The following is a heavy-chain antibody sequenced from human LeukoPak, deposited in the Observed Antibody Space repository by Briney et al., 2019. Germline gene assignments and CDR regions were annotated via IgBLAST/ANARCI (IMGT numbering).Heavy chain of an antibody. D-gene: IGHD6-19*01. Sequence: GGSLRLSCAASGFTFSSYAMHWVRQAPGKGLEWVAVISYDGSNKYCADSVKGRFTISRDNSKNTLFLQMNSLRAEDTAVFYCAKRSGYTTGWFFDFWGQGTLVTVSS. J-gene: IGHJ4*02. CDR2: ISYDGSNK. CDR3: AKRSGYTTGWFFDF. V-gene: IGHV3-30*07. CDR1: GFTFSSYA.